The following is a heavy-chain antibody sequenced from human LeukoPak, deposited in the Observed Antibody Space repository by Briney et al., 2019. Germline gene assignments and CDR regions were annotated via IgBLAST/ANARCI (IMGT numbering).Heavy chain of an antibody. D-gene: IGHD2-8*02. Sequence: QAGGSLRLSCAASGFTFSSYAMSWVRQAPGKGLEWVSAISGSGGSTYYADSVKGRFTISRDNSKNTLYLQMNSLRAEDTAVYYCAKTPPRASYCTGGVCYWDYWGQGTLATVSS. CDR1: GFTFSSYA. V-gene: IGHV3-23*01. CDR2: ISGSGGST. J-gene: IGHJ4*02. CDR3: AKTPPRASYCTGGVCYWDY.